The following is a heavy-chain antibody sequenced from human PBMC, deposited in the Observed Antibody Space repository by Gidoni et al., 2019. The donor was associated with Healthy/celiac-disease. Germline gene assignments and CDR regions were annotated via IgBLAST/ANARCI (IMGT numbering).Heavy chain of an antibody. V-gene: IGHV1-8*01. CDR3: ARGRKGRTPDY. CDR2: MNPNSGTP. J-gene: IGHJ4*02. Sequence: QVQLGQSGAAAKKPGASVKVSCKASGYTFTSYDINWVRQATGQGREWMGWMNPNSGTPGYAQKFQGRVTMTRNTSISTAYMELSSLRSEDTAVYYCARGRKGRTPDYWGQGTLVTVSS. CDR1: GYTFTSYD.